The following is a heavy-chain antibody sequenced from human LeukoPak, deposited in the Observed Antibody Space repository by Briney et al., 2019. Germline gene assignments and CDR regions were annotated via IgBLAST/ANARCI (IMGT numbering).Heavy chain of an antibody. CDR1: GGSINSSGYY. Sequence: PSETLSLTCTVSGGSINSSGYYWGWIRQPPGKGLEWIGEINHSGSTNYNPSLKSRVTLSLDTSKNQFSLNLTSVTAADTAVYYCAREGYYYDSNGYYGDYYYGMDVWGQGTTVTVSS. CDR3: AREGYYYDSNGYYGDYYYGMDV. V-gene: IGHV4-39*07. CDR2: INHSGST. D-gene: IGHD3-22*01. J-gene: IGHJ6*02.